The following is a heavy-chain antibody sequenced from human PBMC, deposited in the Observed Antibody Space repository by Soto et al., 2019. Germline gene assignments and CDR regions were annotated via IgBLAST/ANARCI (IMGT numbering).Heavy chain of an antibody. Sequence: GASVKVSCKASGGTFSSYAISWVRQAPGRGLEWMGGIIPIFGTASYAQTFQGRVTFTADESTSTAYMELSSLRSEDTAVYYCARDRDEQLGPYFDHWGQGTLVTVSS. D-gene: IGHD6-6*01. CDR1: GGTFSSYA. V-gene: IGHV1-69*13. J-gene: IGHJ4*02. CDR2: IIPIFGTA. CDR3: ARDRDEQLGPYFDH.